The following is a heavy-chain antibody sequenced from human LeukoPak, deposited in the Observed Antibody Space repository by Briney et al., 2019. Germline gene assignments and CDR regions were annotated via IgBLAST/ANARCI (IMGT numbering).Heavy chain of an antibody. J-gene: IGHJ5*02. Sequence: ASVKVSCKASGYTFTGYYMHWVRQAPGQGLEWMGWINPNSGSTNYAQKFQGRVTITRDTSISTAYMELSRLRSDDAAVYYCAGGQLGYCRNTSCYYWFAPWGQGTPVTASS. CDR1: GYTFTGYY. V-gene: IGHV1-2*02. CDR3: AGGQLGYCRNTSCYYWFAP. CDR2: INPNSGST. D-gene: IGHD2-2*01.